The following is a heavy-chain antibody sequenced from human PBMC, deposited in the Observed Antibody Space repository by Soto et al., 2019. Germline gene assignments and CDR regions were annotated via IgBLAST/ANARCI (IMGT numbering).Heavy chain of an antibody. CDR1: GGSITSYH. Sequence: PSETLSLTCIVSGGSITSYHWGWIRQPPGKGLEWIGYIYPGGNTYYSPSLKSRVTIALDTSKSLVSLRLNSVTAADTAVYYCARLVGVAISPWGQGTLVTVSS. CDR2: IYPGGNT. D-gene: IGHD2-21*01. V-gene: IGHV4-4*09. J-gene: IGHJ4*02. CDR3: ARLVGVAISP.